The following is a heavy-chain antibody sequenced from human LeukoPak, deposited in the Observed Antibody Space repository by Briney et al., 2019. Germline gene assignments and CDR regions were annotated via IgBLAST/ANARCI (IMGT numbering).Heavy chain of an antibody. CDR1: GFTFSSNS. CDR2: ISSSSSTI. D-gene: IGHD2-15*01. Sequence: GGSLRLSCAASGFTFSSNSMNWVRQAPGKGLEWVSYISSSSSTIYYADSVKGRFTISRDNAKNSLYLQMNSLRAEDTAVYYCARDQRRYCSGGSCYSNTPGDFVYWGQGTLVTVSS. CDR3: ARDQRRYCSGGSCYSNTPGDFVY. J-gene: IGHJ4*02. V-gene: IGHV3-48*01.